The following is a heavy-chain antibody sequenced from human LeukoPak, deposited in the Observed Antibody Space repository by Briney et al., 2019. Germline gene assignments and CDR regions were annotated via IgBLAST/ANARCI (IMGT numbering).Heavy chain of an antibody. Sequence: KPGGSLRLSCAASGFTFSSYSMNWVRQAPGKGLEWVSSISSSSSYIYYADSVKGRFTISRDNAKNSLYLQMNGLRAEDTAVYYCARLLSIAAVGFDYWGQGTLVTVSS. J-gene: IGHJ4*02. CDR1: GFTFSSYS. V-gene: IGHV3-21*01. CDR2: ISSSSSYI. D-gene: IGHD6-13*01. CDR3: ARLLSIAAVGFDY.